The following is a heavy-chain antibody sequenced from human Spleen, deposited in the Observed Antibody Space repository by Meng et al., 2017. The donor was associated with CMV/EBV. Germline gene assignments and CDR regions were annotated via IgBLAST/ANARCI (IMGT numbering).Heavy chain of an antibody. Sequence: SETLSLTCAVYGGSFSGYYWSWIRQPPGKGLEWSGEINHSGSTNYNPSLKSRVTISVDTSKNQFSLKLSSVTAADTAVYYCARSPPYFIGMVYAIGPFDYWGQGTLVTVSS. CDR1: GGSFSGYY. J-gene: IGHJ4*02. D-gene: IGHD2-8*01. CDR3: ARSPPYFIGMVYAIGPFDY. CDR2: INHSGST. V-gene: IGHV4-34*01.